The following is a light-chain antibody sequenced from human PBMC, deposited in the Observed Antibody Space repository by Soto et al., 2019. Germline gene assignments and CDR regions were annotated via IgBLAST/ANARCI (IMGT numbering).Light chain of an antibody. Sequence: QSDLTQPASVSGSPGQSITISCTGTSSDVGSYDVVSWYQQYPGKAPRLIIYEGSERPSGVSNRFSGSKSGNSASVTISGLQAEDEAEYYCCSYAGSRVVFGGGTKLTVL. CDR3: CSYAGSRVV. CDR1: SSDVGSYDV. V-gene: IGLV2-23*01. J-gene: IGLJ2*01. CDR2: EGS.